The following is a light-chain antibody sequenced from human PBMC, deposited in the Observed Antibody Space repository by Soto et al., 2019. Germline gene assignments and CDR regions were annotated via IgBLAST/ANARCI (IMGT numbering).Light chain of an antibody. CDR3: QRYHTWRPS. CDR1: QSVSSN. J-gene: IGKJ2*01. CDR2: GTS. Sequence: EIVMTQSPATLSVSPGERATLSCRASQSVSSNLAWYQQKPGQAPSLFIYGTSTRATGLPARFSGSGSGTEFSLTISSLQSKDFADYYCQRYHTWRPSFGQGTKLEIE. V-gene: IGKV3-15*01.